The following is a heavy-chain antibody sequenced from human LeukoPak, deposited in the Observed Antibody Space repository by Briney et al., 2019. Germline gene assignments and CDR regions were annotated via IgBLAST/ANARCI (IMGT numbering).Heavy chain of an antibody. Sequence: GGSLRLSCAASGFTFSSYKMNWVRQAPGKGLEWVSHISSSGSTIYYADSVKGRFTISRDNAKNSLYLQMNSLRAEDTAVYYCAREKGDPFYSNYVFDCWGQGTLVTVSS. D-gene: IGHD4-11*01. CDR2: ISSSGSTI. J-gene: IGHJ4*02. CDR1: GFTFSSYK. V-gene: IGHV3-48*03. CDR3: AREKGDPFYSNYVFDC.